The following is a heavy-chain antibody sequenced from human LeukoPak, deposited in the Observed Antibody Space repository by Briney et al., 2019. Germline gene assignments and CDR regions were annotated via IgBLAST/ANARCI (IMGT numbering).Heavy chain of an antibody. V-gene: IGHV4-38-2*02. Sequence: SETLSLTCTVSGYSISSGYYWGWIRQPPGKGLEWIGSIYHSGSTYYNPSLKGRVTISVDTSKNQFSLKLSSVTAADTAVYYCARAGGYCSSTSCLTGGVWGQGTMVTVSS. J-gene: IGHJ3*01. CDR3: ARAGGYCSSTSCLTGGV. CDR1: GYSISSGYY. CDR2: IYHSGST. D-gene: IGHD2-2*01.